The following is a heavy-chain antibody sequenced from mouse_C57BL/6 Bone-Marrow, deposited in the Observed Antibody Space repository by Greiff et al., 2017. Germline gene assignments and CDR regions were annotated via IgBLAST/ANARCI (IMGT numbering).Heavy chain of an antibody. D-gene: IGHD4-1*01. CDR2: ISSGSSTI. V-gene: IGHV5-17*01. CDR3: SRRGWDVGFAY. CDR1: GFTFSDYG. Sequence: EVKVVESGGGLVKPGGSLKLSCAASGFTFSDYGMHWVRQAPEKGLEWVAYISSGSSTIYYADTVKGRFTISRDNAKNTLFLQMTSLRSEDTAMYYWSRRGWDVGFAYWGQGTLVTVSA. J-gene: IGHJ3*01.